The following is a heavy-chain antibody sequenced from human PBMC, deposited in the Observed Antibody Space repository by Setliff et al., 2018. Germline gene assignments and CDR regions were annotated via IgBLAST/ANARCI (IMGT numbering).Heavy chain of an antibody. CDR1: GFTFSKYW. CDR2: INSDGSST. CDR3: ARRYYGSGSYFDY. D-gene: IGHD3-10*01. Sequence: GGSLRLSCAASGFTFSKYWMYWVRQTPGKGLVWVSRINSDGSSTSYADSVKGRFTISRDNAKNTLYLQMNSLRAEDTAVYYCARRYYGSGSYFDYWGQGTLVTVSS. V-gene: IGHV3-74*01. J-gene: IGHJ4*02.